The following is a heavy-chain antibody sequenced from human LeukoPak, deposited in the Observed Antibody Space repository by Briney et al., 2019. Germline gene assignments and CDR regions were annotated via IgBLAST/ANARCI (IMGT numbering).Heavy chain of an antibody. Sequence: GGSLRLSCAASGFTFSDYYMSWIRQAPGKGLEWVSYISSSGSTVYYADSVKGRFTISRDNAKNSLYLQMNSLRAEDTAVYYCARVRDGYNQGDYFDYWGQGTLVTVSS. J-gene: IGHJ4*02. CDR3: ARVRDGYNQGDYFDY. CDR1: GFTFSDYY. D-gene: IGHD5-24*01. V-gene: IGHV3-11*01. CDR2: ISSSGSTV.